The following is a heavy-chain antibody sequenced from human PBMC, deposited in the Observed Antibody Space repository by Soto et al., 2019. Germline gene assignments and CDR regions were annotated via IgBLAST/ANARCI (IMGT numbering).Heavy chain of an antibody. CDR3: ARVVRDYYDSSGYTLFDY. V-gene: IGHV1-69*13. Sequence: GASVKVSCKASGYTFTGYYMHWVRQAPGQGLEWMGGIIPIFGTANYAQKFQGRVTITADESTSTAYMELSSLRSEDTAVYYCARVVRDYYDSSGYTLFDYWGQGTLVTVSS. CDR1: GYTFTGYY. J-gene: IGHJ4*02. D-gene: IGHD3-22*01. CDR2: IIPIFGTA.